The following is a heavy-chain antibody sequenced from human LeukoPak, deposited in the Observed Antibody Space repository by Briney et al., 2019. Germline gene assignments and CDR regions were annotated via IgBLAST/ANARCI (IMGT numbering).Heavy chain of an antibody. D-gene: IGHD2-2*01. CDR2: ISGYNGDT. Sequence: ASVKVSCKASGYTFTPSGISWVRRAPGQGLEWVGWISGYNGDTKYAQKFQGRVTMTTDTSTSTAYVDLRSLRSDDTAGYYCARDDDGTSFNWFDPLGQGTLVTVSS. V-gene: IGHV1-18*01. CDR1: GYTFTPSG. J-gene: IGHJ5*02. CDR3: ARDDDGTSFNWFDP.